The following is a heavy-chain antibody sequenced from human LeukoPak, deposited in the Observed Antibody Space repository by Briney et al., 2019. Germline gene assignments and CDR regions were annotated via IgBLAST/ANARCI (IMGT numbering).Heavy chain of an antibody. CDR2: VWSDGNGK. V-gene: IGHV3-33*01. J-gene: IGHJ4*02. CDR3: VRVLTVTFDS. Sequence: GGSLRLSCAASGFTFSTFGMHWVRQAPGKGLEWVAVVWSDGNGKFHADSVRGRFTISRDNSKNTLYLQMNNLRAEDTAVYYCVRVLTVTFDSWGQGTLVTVSS. CDR1: GFTFSTFG. D-gene: IGHD4-17*01.